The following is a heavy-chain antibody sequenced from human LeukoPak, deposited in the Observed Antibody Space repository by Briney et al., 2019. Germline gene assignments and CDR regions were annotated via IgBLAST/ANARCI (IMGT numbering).Heavy chain of an antibody. CDR1: GFTFSSYA. CDR2: ISYDGSNK. V-gene: IGHV3-30-3*01. Sequence: GRSLRLSCAASGFTFSSYAMHWVRQAPGKGLEWVAVISYDGSNKYYADSVKGRFTVSRENSKNTLYLQMNSLRAEDTAVYYCAGSSTSCYLSCYYYGMDVWGQGTTVTVSS. D-gene: IGHD2-2*01. CDR3: AGSSTSCYLSCYYYGMDV. J-gene: IGHJ6*02.